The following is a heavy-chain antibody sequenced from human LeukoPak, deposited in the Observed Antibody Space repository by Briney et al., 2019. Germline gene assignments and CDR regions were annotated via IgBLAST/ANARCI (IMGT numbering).Heavy chain of an antibody. Sequence: GGSLRLSCAASGFTFSSYGMHWVRQAPGKGLEWVTVISYDGSNKYYTDSVKGRFTISRDNSKNTVYLQMNSLRTDDPAVYFCAKDGQWLALGYYFDTWGQGTLVTVSS. V-gene: IGHV3-30*18. CDR3: AKDGQWLALGYYFDT. D-gene: IGHD6-19*01. J-gene: IGHJ4*02. CDR1: GFTFSSYG. CDR2: ISYDGSNK.